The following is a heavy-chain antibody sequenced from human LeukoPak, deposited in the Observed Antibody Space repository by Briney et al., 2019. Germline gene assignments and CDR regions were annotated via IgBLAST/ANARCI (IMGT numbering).Heavy chain of an antibody. CDR1: GYSINNHW. D-gene: IGHD2-15*01. CDR3: ARQEYCSGGSCYTWFDP. Sequence: GESLKISCKGSGYSINNHWIGWVRQMPGKGLEWMGIIYPADSDIRYSPSFQGQVTISADKSISTAYLQWSSLKASDTAMYYCARQEYCSGGSCYTWFDPWGQGTLVTVSP. J-gene: IGHJ5*02. CDR2: IYPADSDI. V-gene: IGHV5-51*01.